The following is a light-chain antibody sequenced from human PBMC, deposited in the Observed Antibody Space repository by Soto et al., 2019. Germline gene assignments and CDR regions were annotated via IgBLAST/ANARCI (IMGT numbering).Light chain of an antibody. CDR2: EVS. V-gene: IGLV2-8*01. Sequence: QSALTQPASVSGSPGQSITISCTGTSSDVGGYNYVSWYQQHPGKAPKLMMYEVSKRPSGVPDRFSGSKSGNTASLTVSGLQAEDEADYYCSSYGGTNSLKVFGGGTKLTVL. CDR1: SSDVGGYNY. J-gene: IGLJ2*01. CDR3: SSYGGTNSLKV.